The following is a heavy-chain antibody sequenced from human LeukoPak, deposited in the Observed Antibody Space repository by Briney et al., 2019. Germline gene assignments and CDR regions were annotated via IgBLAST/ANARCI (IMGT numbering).Heavy chain of an antibody. Sequence: GGSLRLSCAASGFTFSSYGMHWVRQAPGKGLEWVAVIWYDGSNKYYADSVKGRFTISRDNSKNTLYLQMNSLRAEDTAVYYCARASFQRWLQLGGDWGQGALVTVSS. V-gene: IGHV3-33*01. CDR1: GFTFSSYG. CDR2: IWYDGSNK. J-gene: IGHJ4*02. D-gene: IGHD5-24*01. CDR3: ARASFQRWLQLGGD.